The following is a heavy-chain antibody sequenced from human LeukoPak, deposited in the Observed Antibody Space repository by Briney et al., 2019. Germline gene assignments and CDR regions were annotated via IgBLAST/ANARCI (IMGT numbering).Heavy chain of an antibody. CDR2: IYHSGST. CDR3: ARGRTLYYYDSSGPRRGSYYMDV. V-gene: IGHV4-4*02. D-gene: IGHD3-22*01. Sequence: SETLSLTCAVSGGSISSSNWWSWVRQPPGKGLEWIGEIYHSGSTNYNPSLKSRVTISVDTSKNQFSLKLSSVTAADTAVYYCARGRTLYYYDSSGPRRGSYYMDVWGKGTTVTVSS. J-gene: IGHJ6*03. CDR1: GGSISSSNW.